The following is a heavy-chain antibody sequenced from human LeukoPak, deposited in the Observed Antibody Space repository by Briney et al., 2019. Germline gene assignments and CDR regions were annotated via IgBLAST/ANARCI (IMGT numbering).Heavy chain of an antibody. J-gene: IGHJ4*02. Sequence: ASVKVSCKVSGYTLTELSMHWVRQAPGKGLEWMGGFDPEDGETIYAQKFQGRVTMTEDTSTDTAYMELSSLRSEDTAVYYCATRAILTGYFDYWGQGTLVTVSS. V-gene: IGHV1-24*01. CDR2: FDPEDGET. CDR1: GYTLTELS. D-gene: IGHD3-9*01. CDR3: ATRAILTGYFDY.